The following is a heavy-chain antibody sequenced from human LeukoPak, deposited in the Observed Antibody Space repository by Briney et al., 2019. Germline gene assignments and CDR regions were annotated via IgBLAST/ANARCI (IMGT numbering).Heavy chain of an antibody. D-gene: IGHD6-13*01. V-gene: IGHV1-18*01. J-gene: IGHJ4*01. CDR2: ISGYNGNT. CDR1: GYSFTNYG. CDR3: ARTQGREGAAGEDY. Sequence: GASVKVSCKASGYSFTNYGISWVRQAPGQGLEWMGWISGYNGNTQYSEELQDRVTVTTDTSTATAYMELRDLRSDDTAIYYCARTQGREGAAGEDYWGQGTLVTV.